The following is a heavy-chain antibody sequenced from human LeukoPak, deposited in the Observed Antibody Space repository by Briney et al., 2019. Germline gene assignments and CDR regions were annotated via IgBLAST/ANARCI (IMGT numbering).Heavy chain of an antibody. CDR1: GYTFTSYY. V-gene: IGHV1-46*01. CDR3: ARVYYGDYAFDAFDI. D-gene: IGHD4-17*01. Sequence: ASVKVSCKASGYTFTSYYMHWVRQAPGQGLEWMGIINPSGGSTSYAQKFQGRVTMTRDTSTSTVYMELSSLRSEDTAVYYRARVYYGDYAFDAFDIWGQGTMVTVSS. CDR2: INPSGGST. J-gene: IGHJ3*02.